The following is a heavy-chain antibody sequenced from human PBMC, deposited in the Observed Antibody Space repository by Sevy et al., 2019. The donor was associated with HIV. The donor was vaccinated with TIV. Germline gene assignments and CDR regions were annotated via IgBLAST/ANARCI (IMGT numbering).Heavy chain of an antibody. CDR1: GYSFTNFD. CDR2: MNPNNGNT. D-gene: IGHD3-3*01. CDR3: ERARLDYEFWSGSYFSRAPWGYKYYAMDV. V-gene: IGHV1-8*01. Sequence: ASVKVSCKAAGYSFTNFDINWVRQATGQGLEWMGWMNPNNGNTHYAQKFQGRVTMTRGSSANTVYMELSSLTSEDTDIYYCERARLDYEFWSGSYFSRAPWGYKYYAMDVWGQGTTVTVSS. J-gene: IGHJ6*02.